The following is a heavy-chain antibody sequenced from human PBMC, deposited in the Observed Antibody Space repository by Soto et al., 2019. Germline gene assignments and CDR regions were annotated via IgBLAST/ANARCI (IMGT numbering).Heavy chain of an antibody. CDR2: IYSGGST. Sequence: EVQVVESGGGLIQPGGSLRLSCAASGFTVSSNCMGWVRRAPGKGLECVSVIYSGGSTDYADSVMGRFTISRDNSKNTLYLQMNSLRAEDTAMYYCARSWGYLDYWGQGTLVTVSS. CDR3: ARSWGYLDY. J-gene: IGHJ4*02. V-gene: IGHV3-53*01. D-gene: IGHD3-16*01. CDR1: GFTVSSNC.